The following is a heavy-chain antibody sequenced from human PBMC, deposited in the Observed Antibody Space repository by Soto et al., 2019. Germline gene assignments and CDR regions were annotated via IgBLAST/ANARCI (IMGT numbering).Heavy chain of an antibody. V-gene: IGHV3-33*01. D-gene: IGHD6-6*01. CDR3: ARDVGGAAPYYYHGLDV. J-gene: IGHJ6*02. CDR2: IWYDGSNK. Sequence: GGSLRLSCAASGFTFSTYGMHWVRQAPGKGLQWVAVIWYDGSNKYYADSVKGRFTISRDNSKNTLYLQMSSLRAEDTSVYYCARDVGGAAPYYYHGLDVWGQGTTVTVSS. CDR1: GFTFSTYG.